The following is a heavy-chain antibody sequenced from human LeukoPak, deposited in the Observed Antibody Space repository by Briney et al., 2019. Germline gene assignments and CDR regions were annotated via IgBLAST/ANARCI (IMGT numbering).Heavy chain of an antibody. CDR2: IHPGDSDT. J-gene: IGHJ4*02. D-gene: IGHD6-19*01. V-gene: IGHV5-51*01. Sequence: GESLKISCKGSGYGFSKYWIGWVRQMPGKGLEWMGIIHPGDSDTRYSPSFQGQVTISADKSISTAYLQWSSLKASDTAMYYCARLPNGWISDYWGQGTLVTVSS. CDR3: ARLPNGWISDY. CDR1: GYGFSKYW.